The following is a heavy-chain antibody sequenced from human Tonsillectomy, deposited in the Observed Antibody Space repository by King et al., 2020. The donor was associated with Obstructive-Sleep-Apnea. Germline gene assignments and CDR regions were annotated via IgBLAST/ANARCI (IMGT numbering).Heavy chain of an antibody. D-gene: IGHD1-1*01. CDR2: IYYSEST. J-gene: IGHJ4*02. V-gene: IGHV4-59*01. Sequence: QVQLQESGPGLVKPSETLSLTCAVSGDSISSNYWSWIRQPPGKGLEWIGYIYYSESTNYNPSLKSRVTISLDTSKNQFSLKLNSVTAADTAVYYCARTLGRGWTTLVLFYFDYWGQGALVTVSS. CDR3: ARTLGRGWTTLVLFYFDY. CDR1: GDSISSNY.